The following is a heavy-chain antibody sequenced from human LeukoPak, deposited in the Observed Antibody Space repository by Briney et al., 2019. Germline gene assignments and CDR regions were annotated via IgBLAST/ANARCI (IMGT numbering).Heavy chain of an antibody. J-gene: IGHJ6*02. Sequence: GGSLRLSCAASGFTFSSSAMSWVRQAPGKGLEWVAVISYDGSNKYYADSVKGRFTISRDNSKNTLYLQMNSLRAEDTAVYYCAKLNYDSSGYYYRLVYYYGMDVWGQGTTVTVSS. CDR2: ISYDGSNK. V-gene: IGHV3-30*18. D-gene: IGHD3-22*01. CDR1: GFTFSSSA. CDR3: AKLNYDSSGYYYRLVYYYGMDV.